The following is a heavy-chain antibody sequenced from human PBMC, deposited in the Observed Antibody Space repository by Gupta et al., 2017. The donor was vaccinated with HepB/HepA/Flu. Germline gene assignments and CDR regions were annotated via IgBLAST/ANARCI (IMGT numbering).Heavy chain of an antibody. Sequence: QVQLVESGGGVVQPGRSLRLSCAASGFTFSSYGMHWVRQAPGKGVEWVAVISYDGRNKYYADSVKGRFTISRDNSKNTLYLQMNSLRAEDTAVYYCAKAGLGYEYYMDVWGKGTTVTVSS. J-gene: IGHJ6*03. D-gene: IGHD3-3*01. V-gene: IGHV3-30*18. CDR3: AKAGLGYEYYMDV. CDR2: ISYDGRNK. CDR1: GFTFSSYG.